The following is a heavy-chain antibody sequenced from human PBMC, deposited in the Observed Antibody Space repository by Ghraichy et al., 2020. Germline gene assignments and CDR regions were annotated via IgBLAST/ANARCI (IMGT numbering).Heavy chain of an antibody. CDR2: INHSGST. CDR3: ARSRSSSPRSPNDY. V-gene: IGHV4-34*01. D-gene: IGHD6-13*01. Sequence: SPTLSLTCAVYGGSFSGYYWSWIRQPPGKGLEWIGEINHSGSTNYNPSLKSRVTISVDTSKNQFSLKLSSVTAADTAVYYCARSRSSSPRSPNDYWGQGTLVTVSS. CDR1: GGSFSGYY. J-gene: IGHJ4*02.